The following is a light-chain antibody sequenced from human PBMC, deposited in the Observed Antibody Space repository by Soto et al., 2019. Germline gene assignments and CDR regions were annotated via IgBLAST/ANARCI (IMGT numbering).Light chain of an antibody. J-gene: IGLJ7*01. CDR1: SSNIGAGYD. CDR3: QSYDSSLSGAV. V-gene: IGLV1-40*01. Sequence: QSVLTQPPSVSGAPGQRVTISCTGSSSNIGAGYDVHWYQQLPGTAPKLLIYGNSNRPSGVPDRFCCSKSGTSASLAITGLQADDEADYYCQSYDSSLSGAVFGGGTQLTVL. CDR2: GNS.